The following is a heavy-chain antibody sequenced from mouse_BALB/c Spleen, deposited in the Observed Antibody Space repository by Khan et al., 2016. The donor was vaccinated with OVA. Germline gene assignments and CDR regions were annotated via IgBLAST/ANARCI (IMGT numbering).Heavy chain of an antibody. V-gene: IGHV2-9*02. CDR3: ARAFYNGAWFAY. Sequence: VQLQESGPGLVAPSQTLSITCTVSGFSLSNYGVHWVRQPPGRGLEWLGVIWAGGSTNHNSALMSRLSISKDDSKSQVFLKMNSLLTDDTAMYDCARAFYNGAWFAYWGQGTLVTVSA. CDR1: GFSLSNYG. CDR2: IWAGGST. J-gene: IGHJ3*01. D-gene: IGHD1-3*01.